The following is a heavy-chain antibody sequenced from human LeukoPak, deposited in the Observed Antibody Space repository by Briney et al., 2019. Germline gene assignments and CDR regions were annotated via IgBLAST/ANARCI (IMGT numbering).Heavy chain of an antibody. CDR2: IRYDGSNK. J-gene: IGHJ4*02. CDR3: AKAGSTIFWGFPYYFDY. V-gene: IGHV3-30*02. Sequence: GGSLRLSCAASGFTFSSYGMHWVRQAPGKGLEWVAFIRYDGSNKYYADSVKGRFTISRDNSKNTLYLQMNSLRAEDTAVYYCAKAGSTIFWGFPYYFDYWGQGTLVTVSS. D-gene: IGHD3-9*01. CDR1: GFTFSSYG.